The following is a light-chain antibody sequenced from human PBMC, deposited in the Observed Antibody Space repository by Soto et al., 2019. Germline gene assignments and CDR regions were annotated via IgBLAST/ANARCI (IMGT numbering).Light chain of an antibody. J-gene: IGLJ2*01. V-gene: IGLV7-43*01. CDR3: LLYYDATRI. CDR2: NTD. CDR1: TGAVTSDFY. Sequence: QAVVTQEPSLTVSVGGTVTLTCAATTGAVTSDFYPSWFQQKPGQPPRTLIYNTDKRHSWTPDRYSGSLLGGKAALTLSAVQPEDEADYFCLLYYDATRIFGGGTKLTVL.